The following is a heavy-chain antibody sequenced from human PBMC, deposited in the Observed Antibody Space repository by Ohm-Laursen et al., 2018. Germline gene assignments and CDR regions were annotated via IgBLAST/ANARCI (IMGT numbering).Heavy chain of an antibody. V-gene: IGHV3-23*01. Sequence: SLRLSCAASGFTFSNYAMSWVRQAPGKGLEWVSSISGSGGSTYYADSVKGRFTISRDNSQNTLYLQMNSLRAEDTAVYYCAIRSPPTAGHWGQGTLVTVSS. J-gene: IGHJ4*02. D-gene: IGHD1-14*01. CDR1: GFTFSNYA. CDR3: AIRSPPTAGH. CDR2: ISGSGGST.